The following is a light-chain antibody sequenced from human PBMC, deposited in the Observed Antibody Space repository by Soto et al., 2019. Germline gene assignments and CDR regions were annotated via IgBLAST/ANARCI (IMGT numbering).Light chain of an antibody. CDR2: GVT. Sequence: QSALTQPASVSGSPGQSITISCTGTSADIGFYDYVSWYQQYPGKAPNLLIYGVTYRPSGISYRFSGSKSGSTASLTISGLRDEDDADYYCSSYSTSFLYVFGTGTKLPS. CDR3: SSYSTSFLYV. CDR1: SADIGFYDY. J-gene: IGLJ1*01. V-gene: IGLV2-14*01.